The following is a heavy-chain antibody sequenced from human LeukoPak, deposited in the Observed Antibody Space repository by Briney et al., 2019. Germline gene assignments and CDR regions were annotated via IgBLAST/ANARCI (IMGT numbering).Heavy chain of an antibody. D-gene: IGHD3-22*01. CDR1: GFSFSSYG. V-gene: IGHV3-23*01. J-gene: IGHJ4*02. CDR3: AKQGHYYDSTGYFDY. CDR2: ISGSSGGT. Sequence: GGSLRLSCAASGFSFSSYGMSWVRQAPGKGLEWVSGISGSSGGTYYADSVKGRFTISRDNSKNTLYLQINSLRAEDTAVYYCAKQGHYYDSTGYFDYWGQGTLVTVSP.